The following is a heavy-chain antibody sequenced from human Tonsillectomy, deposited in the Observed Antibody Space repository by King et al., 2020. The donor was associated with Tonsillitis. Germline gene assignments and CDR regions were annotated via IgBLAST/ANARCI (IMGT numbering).Heavy chain of an antibody. CDR1: GFTFSSYA. D-gene: IGHD2-15*01. Sequence: VQLVESGGGLVQPGGSLRLSCAASGFTFSSYAMNWVRQAPGKGLEWVSAISGSGGSTYYADSVKGRFTISRDNSKNTLYLQMNSLRAADTAVYYCAKGRGYCSGGSCYSEYWGQGTLVTVSS. CDR3: AKGRGYCSGGSCYSEY. J-gene: IGHJ4*02. CDR2: ISGSGGST. V-gene: IGHV3-23*04.